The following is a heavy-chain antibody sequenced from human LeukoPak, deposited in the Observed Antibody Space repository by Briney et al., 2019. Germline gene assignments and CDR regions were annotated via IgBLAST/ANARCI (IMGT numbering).Heavy chain of an antibody. D-gene: IGHD6-19*01. Sequence: GGSLRLSCAASGFIVSTTYMSWVRQAPGKGLEWVSVIYSGETTSCADSVKGRFTISRDSSKNTLYLDMNSLRVDDTAMYYCARDWYSSGYYGYWGQGTLVTVSS. J-gene: IGHJ4*02. CDR2: IYSGETT. CDR3: ARDWYSSGYYGY. CDR1: GFIVSTTY. V-gene: IGHV3-66*01.